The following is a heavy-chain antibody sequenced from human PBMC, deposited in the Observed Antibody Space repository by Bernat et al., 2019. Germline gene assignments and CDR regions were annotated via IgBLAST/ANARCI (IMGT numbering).Heavy chain of an antibody. CDR1: GFTFSSYA. CDR2: ISYDGSNK. CDR3: ERDGWRYDFWSGYYTGISYFDY. Sequence: QVQLVESGGGVVQPGRSLRLSCAASGFTFSSYAMHWVRQAPGKGLEWVPVISYDGSNKYYADSVKGRFTISRDNSKNTLYLQMNSLRAEDTAVYYCERDGWRYDFWSGYYTGISYFDYGGQGTLVTVSS. D-gene: IGHD3-3*01. J-gene: IGHJ4*02. V-gene: IGHV3-30-3*01.